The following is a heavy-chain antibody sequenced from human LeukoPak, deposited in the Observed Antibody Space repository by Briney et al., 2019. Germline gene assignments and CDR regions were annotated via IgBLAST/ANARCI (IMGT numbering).Heavy chain of an antibody. V-gene: IGHV3-21*01. Sequence: GGSLRLSCAASGLTFSSYGMHWVRQAPGKGLEWVSSISSAGSYIFYADSMKGRFTISRDNAKNSLYLQMNSLRGEDTAVYHCARVGGGYDFWSGYLHAFDIWGQGTMVAVSS. D-gene: IGHD3-3*01. J-gene: IGHJ3*02. CDR2: ISSAGSYI. CDR3: ARVGGGYDFWSGYLHAFDI. CDR1: GLTFSSYG.